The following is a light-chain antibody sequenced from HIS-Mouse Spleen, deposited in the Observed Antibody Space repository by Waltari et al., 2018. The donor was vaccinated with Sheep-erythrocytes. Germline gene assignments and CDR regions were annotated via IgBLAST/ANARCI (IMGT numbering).Light chain of an antibody. V-gene: IGLV3-1*01. CDR1: KLGDKY. J-gene: IGLJ2*01. CDR3: QAWDSSHVV. CDR2: QDS. Sequence: SYELTQPPSVSVSPGQTASITCSGDKLGDKYACWYQQKPGQSPGLVIYQDSKRPSGIPERFSGSTSGNTATLTISGTQAMDEADYYCQAWDSSHVVFGGGTKLTVL.